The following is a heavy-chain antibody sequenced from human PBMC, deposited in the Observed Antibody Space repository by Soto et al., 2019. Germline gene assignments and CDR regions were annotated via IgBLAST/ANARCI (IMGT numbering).Heavy chain of an antibody. D-gene: IGHD1-1*01. V-gene: IGHV3-21*01. Sequence: EVQLVESGGGLVKPGGSLRLSCAASGFTFSSYSMSWVRQAPGKGLEWVSSISGTSTYIYYADSVRGRFTISRDNAKNSLYLQMNSLRAADTAVYYCARGAPTGPLDYFDYWGQGTLVTVSS. CDR3: ARGAPTGPLDYFDY. CDR2: ISGTSTYI. CDR1: GFTFSSYS. J-gene: IGHJ4*02.